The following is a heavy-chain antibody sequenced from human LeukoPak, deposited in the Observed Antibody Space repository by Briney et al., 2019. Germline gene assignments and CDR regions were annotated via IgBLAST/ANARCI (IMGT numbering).Heavy chain of an antibody. Sequence: SVKVSCKASGGTFSSYTISWVRQAPGQGLEWMGRIIPILGIANYAQKFQGRVTITADKSTSTAYMALSRLRSEDKAVYYCARERFSRWFDPWGQGTLVTVSS. CDR1: GGTFSSYT. V-gene: IGHV1-69*04. D-gene: IGHD3-10*01. CDR3: ARERFSRWFDP. J-gene: IGHJ5*02. CDR2: IIPILGIA.